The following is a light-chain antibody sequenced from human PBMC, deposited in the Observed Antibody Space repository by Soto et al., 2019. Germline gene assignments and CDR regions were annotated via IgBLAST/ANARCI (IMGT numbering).Light chain of an antibody. CDR2: ADN. V-gene: IGLV1-40*01. J-gene: IGLJ2*01. Sequence: QSVLTQPPSVSGAPGQRVAISCTGSSSNIGAGYDVQWYQQLPGTAPKLLIYADNLRPSGVPDRFSCSKSGSSASLAITGLQAEDEADYYCQSFDSSLSGSVFGGGTKLTVL. CDR1: SSNIGAGYD. CDR3: QSFDSSLSGSV.